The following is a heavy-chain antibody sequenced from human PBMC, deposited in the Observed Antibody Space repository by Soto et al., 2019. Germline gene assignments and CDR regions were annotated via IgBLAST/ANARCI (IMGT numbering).Heavy chain of an antibody. D-gene: IGHD5-12*01. CDR3: ARGRDTGRYSGYDYYFDY. CDR1: GGSISSYY. V-gene: IGHV4-59*01. CDR2: IYYSGST. J-gene: IGHJ4*02. Sequence: SETLSLTCTVSGGSISSYYWSWIRQPPGKGLEWIGYIYYSGSTNYNPSLKSRVTISVDTSKNQFSLKLSSVTAADTAVYYCARGRDTGRYSGYDYYFDYWGQGTLVTVSS.